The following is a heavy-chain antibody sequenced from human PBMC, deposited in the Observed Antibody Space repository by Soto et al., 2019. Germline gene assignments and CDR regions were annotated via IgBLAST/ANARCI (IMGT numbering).Heavy chain of an antibody. CDR1: GFTFNTYG. CDR2: IWYDGSYR. CDR3: AKERYGQLYLEDYDMDV. Sequence: GGSLRLSCISSGFTFNTYGMFWARQAPGTGLEWVAGIWYDGSYRYYVDSVKGRFTVSRDNSKNTLYLQMNSLRAEDTAVYYCAKERYGQLYLEDYDMDVWGQGTTVTVS. V-gene: IGHV3-33*06. J-gene: IGHJ6*02. D-gene: IGHD3-16*01.